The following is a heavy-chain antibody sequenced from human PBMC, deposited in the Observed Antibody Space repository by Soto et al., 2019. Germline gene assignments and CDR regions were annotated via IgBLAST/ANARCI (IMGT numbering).Heavy chain of an antibody. J-gene: IGHJ4*02. D-gene: IGHD5-18*01. V-gene: IGHV3-30*18. CDR2: ISYDGSNK. CDR3: AKDHTALVTLSPCDY. Sequence: PGGSLRLSCATFGFTFSSYGMHWVRQAPGKGLEWVAVISYDGSNKYYADSVKGRFTISRDNSKNTVYLQMNSLRVEDTAVYYCAKDHTALVTLSPCDYWGQGTLVTVSS. CDR1: GFTFSSYG.